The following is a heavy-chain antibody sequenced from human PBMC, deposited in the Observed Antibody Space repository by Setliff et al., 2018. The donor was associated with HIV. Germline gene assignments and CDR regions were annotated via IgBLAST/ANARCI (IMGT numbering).Heavy chain of an antibody. D-gene: IGHD1-7*01. CDR1: GFTFSSYS. V-gene: IGHV3-30-3*01. CDR2: ISNVETYK. Sequence: LRLSCAASGFTFSSYSMHWVRQAPGKGLEWVAAISNVETYKHYADSVRGQFTISRDSSKNTLYLQMNNLRVEDTAMYYCARADRYNWNYEDYWGQGTLVTVSS. J-gene: IGHJ4*02. CDR3: ARADRYNWNYEDY.